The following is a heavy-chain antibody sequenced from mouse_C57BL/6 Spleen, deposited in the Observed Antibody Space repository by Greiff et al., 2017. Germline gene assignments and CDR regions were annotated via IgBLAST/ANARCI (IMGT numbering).Heavy chain of an antibody. J-gene: IGHJ4*01. D-gene: IGHD2-5*01. CDR2: ISSGSSTI. CDR1: GFTFSDYG. V-gene: IGHV5-17*01. Sequence: EVKLVESGGGLVKPGGSLKLSCAASGFTFSDYGMHWVRQAPEKGLDWVAYISSGSSTIYYADTVKGRFTISRDNAKNTLFLQMANLRSEDTAMYYCARPPYRNYVGAMDYWGQGTSVTVSS. CDR3: ARPPYRNYVGAMDY.